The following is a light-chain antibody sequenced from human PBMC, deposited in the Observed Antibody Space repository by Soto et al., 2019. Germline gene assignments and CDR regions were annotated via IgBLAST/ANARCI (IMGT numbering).Light chain of an antibody. CDR2: DVS. V-gene: IGLV2-14*01. CDR1: SSDAGGYNY. CDR3: SSYTSSSTVV. J-gene: IGLJ2*01. Sequence: HSALTQPASVSGSPGQSITISCTGTSSDAGGYNYVSWYQQHPGKAPKLMIYDVSNRPSGVSNRFSGSKSGNTASLTISGLQAEDEADYYCSSYTSSSTVVFGGGTTLTVL.